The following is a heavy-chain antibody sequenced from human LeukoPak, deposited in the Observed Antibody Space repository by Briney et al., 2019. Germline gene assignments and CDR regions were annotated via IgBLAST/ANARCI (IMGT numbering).Heavy chain of an antibody. Sequence: SQTLSLTCTVSGGSMNSGDYYWSWIRQHPGKGLEWIGYIYYSGSTNYNPSLKSRATTTIDTSKNQFSLKLRSVTAADTAVYYCARDTRTTRIVGTAANYYYGMDVWGQGTTVTVSS. CDR3: ARDTRTTRIVGTAANYYYGMDV. CDR1: GGSMNSGDYY. CDR2: IYYSGST. D-gene: IGHD1-26*01. J-gene: IGHJ6*02. V-gene: IGHV4-31*03.